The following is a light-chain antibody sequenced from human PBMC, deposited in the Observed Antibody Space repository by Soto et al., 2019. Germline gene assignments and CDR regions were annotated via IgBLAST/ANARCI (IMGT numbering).Light chain of an antibody. V-gene: IGKV3-20*01. CDR3: QQYGSSPPWM. Sequence: EIVLTQSPVTLSLSPGERATLSCRASQSVSSNYLAWYQHKPGRAPRLLIYGASSRATGIPDRFSGSGSGTDFTLTISRLEPEDFAVYYCQQYGSSPPWMFGQGTNVEIK. J-gene: IGKJ1*01. CDR1: QSVSSNY. CDR2: GAS.